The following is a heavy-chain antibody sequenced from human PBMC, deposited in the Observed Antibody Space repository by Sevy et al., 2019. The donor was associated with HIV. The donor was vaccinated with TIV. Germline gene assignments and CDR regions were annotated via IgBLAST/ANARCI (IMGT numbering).Heavy chain of an antibody. J-gene: IGHJ4*02. V-gene: IGHV3-30*02. CDR1: GFSFSSYG. CDR2: IQYDGSNK. Sequence: GGSLRLSCAASGFSFSSYGMHWVRQAPGKGLEWMSYIQYDGSNKDYADSVKGRFIISRDNSKNTLYLQMNSLRVEDTAVFYCVKEGGGGGGDHWGQGTLVTVSS. CDR3: VKEGGGGGGDH. D-gene: IGHD3-16*01.